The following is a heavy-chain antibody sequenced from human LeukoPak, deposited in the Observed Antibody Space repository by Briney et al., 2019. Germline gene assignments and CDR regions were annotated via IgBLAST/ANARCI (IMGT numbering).Heavy chain of an antibody. J-gene: IGHJ3*01. CDR2: LYNSGST. V-gene: IGHV4-4*08. CDR1: GGSMCRLS. Sequence: SETLSLTRTVSGGSMCRLSGIWIRQPPGKGLEWRGYLYNSGSTHYNLSHKRRVTMSRDTSKTQFSLNLLSVTDAHTAVYFCARDDYSLFNTFDVWGQGTVVTVSA. CDR3: ARDDYSLFNTFDV. D-gene: IGHD4-11*01.